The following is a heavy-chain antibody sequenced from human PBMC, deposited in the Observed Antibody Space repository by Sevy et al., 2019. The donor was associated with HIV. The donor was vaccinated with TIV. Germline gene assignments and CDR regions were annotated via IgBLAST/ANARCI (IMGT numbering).Heavy chain of an antibody. CDR2: ISYYGNDK. D-gene: IGHD5-18*01. Sequence: GGSLRLSCVVSGFSLRTYGMHWVRQAPGKGLEWVALISYYGNDKKYGDSVRGRVTVSREHSRKTLYLQMDSLIPEETAVYYCANIPKDYIQTWYPPDYWGQGTLVTVSS. J-gene: IGHJ4*02. V-gene: IGHV3-30*18. CDR3: ANIPKDYIQTWYPPDY. CDR1: GFSLRTYG.